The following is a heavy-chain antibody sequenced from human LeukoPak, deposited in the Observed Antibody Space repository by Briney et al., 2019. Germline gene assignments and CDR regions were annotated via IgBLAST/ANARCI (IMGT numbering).Heavy chain of an antibody. CDR1: GFTFSSYT. D-gene: IGHD6-19*01. V-gene: IGHV3-23*01. CDR2: IGGSGGNT. CDR3: VKDSRVRSSGWYGDY. Sequence: GGSLRLSCAASGFTFSSYTMSWVRQAPGKGLEWVSAIGGSGGNTYYADSVKGRFTISRDNSKNTLYLQMNSLRDEDTAVYYCVKDSRVRSSGWYGDYWGQGTLVTVSS. J-gene: IGHJ4*02.